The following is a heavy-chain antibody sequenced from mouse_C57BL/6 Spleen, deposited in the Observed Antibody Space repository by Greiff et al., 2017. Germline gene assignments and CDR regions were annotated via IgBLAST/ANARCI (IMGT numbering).Heavy chain of an antibody. D-gene: IGHD1-1*01. V-gene: IGHV1-55*01. Sequence: QVQLQQPGAELVKPGASVKMSCKASGYTFTSYWITWVKQRPGQGLEWIGDIYPGSGSTNYNEKFKSKATLTVDTSSSTAYMQLSSLTSEDSAVYYCAREDDYGSSHYWYFDVWGTGTTVTVSS. J-gene: IGHJ1*03. CDR3: AREDDYGSSHYWYFDV. CDR2: IYPGSGST. CDR1: GYTFTSYW.